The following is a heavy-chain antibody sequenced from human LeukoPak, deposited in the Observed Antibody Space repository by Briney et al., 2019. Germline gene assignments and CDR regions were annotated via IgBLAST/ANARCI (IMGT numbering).Heavy chain of an antibody. CDR1: GFTFSTYV. CDR2: ISSSGSTI. D-gene: IGHD6-13*01. CDR3: ASSAGTADY. J-gene: IGHJ4*02. Sequence: GGSLRLSCAASGFTFSTYVMNWFRQAPGKGLEWVSYISSSGSTIYYADSVKGRFTISRDNAKNSLYLQMNSLRAEDTAVYYCASSAGTADYWGQGTLVTVSS. V-gene: IGHV3-48*03.